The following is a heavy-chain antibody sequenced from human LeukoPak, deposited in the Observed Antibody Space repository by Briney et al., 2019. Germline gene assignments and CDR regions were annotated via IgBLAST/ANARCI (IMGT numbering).Heavy chain of an antibody. J-gene: IGHJ4*02. Sequence: PSETLSLTCTVSGGSISSYYWSWIRQPPGKGLEWIGYIYYSGTTNYNPSLKSRVTISVDTSKNQFSLKLSSVIAADTAVHYCARGVYIAAAQYGYWGQGTLVTVSS. CDR3: ARGVYIAAAQYGY. V-gene: IGHV4-59*01. CDR2: IYYSGTT. D-gene: IGHD6-13*01. CDR1: GGSISSYY.